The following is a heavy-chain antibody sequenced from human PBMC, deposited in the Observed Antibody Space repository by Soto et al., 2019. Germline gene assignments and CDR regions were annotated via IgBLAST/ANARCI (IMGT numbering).Heavy chain of an antibody. CDR1: GYTFTSYG. J-gene: IGHJ4*02. Sequence: QVQLVQSGAEVKKPGASVKVSCKVSGYTFTSYGISWVRQAPGQGPEWMGWINTYTGNINYAQKLQGRVTMTTDTSTSTAYMELRSLRSDDTALYYCARERGGYKHFDYWGQGTLVTVSS. CDR3: ARERGGYKHFDY. D-gene: IGHD1-26*01. CDR2: INTYTGNI. V-gene: IGHV1-18*01.